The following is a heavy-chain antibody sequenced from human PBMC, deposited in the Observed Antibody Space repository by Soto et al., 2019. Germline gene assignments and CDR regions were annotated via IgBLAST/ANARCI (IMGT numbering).Heavy chain of an antibody. CDR3: ARGSGWYFDY. Sequence: GGSLRLSCAASGFTFSSYAMHWVRQAPGKGLEWVAVISYDGSNKYYADSVKGRFTISRDNSKNTLYLQMNSLRAEDTAVYYCARGSGWYFDYWGQGTLVTVSS. D-gene: IGHD6-19*01. V-gene: IGHV3-30*04. J-gene: IGHJ4*02. CDR2: ISYDGSNK. CDR1: GFTFSSYA.